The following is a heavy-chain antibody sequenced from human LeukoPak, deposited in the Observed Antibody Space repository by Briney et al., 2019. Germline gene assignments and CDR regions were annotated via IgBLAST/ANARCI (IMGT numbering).Heavy chain of an antibody. V-gene: IGHV1-8*01. Sequence: ASVKVSCKASGYTFTSYDINWVRQATGQGLEWMGWMNPNSGNTGYAQKFQGRVTMTRNTSISTAYMELSSLRSEDTAVYYCARGKKTTVRGVLYYFDYWGQGTLVTVSS. J-gene: IGHJ4*02. CDR2: MNPNSGNT. CDR3: ARGKKTTVRGVLYYFDY. CDR1: GYTFTSYD. D-gene: IGHD3-10*01.